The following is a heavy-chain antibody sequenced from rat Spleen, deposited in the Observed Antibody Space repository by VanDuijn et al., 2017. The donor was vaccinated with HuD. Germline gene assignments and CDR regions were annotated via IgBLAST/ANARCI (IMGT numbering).Heavy chain of an antibody. CDR1: GFTFSDYN. CDR3: ATNNWDY. J-gene: IGHJ2*01. V-gene: IGHV5-7*01. CDR2: ISYDGSGT. D-gene: IGHD1-10*01. Sequence: EVQLVESGGDLVQPGRSLKLSCAASGFTFSDYNMAWVRQTPKKGLEWVATISYDGSGTFYRDSVKGRFTISRDNARITLYLQMDSLRSEDTATYYCATNNWDYWGQGVMVTVSS.